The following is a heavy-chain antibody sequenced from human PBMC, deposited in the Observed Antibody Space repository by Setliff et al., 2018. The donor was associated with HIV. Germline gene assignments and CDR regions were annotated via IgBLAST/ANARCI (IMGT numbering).Heavy chain of an antibody. Sequence: PSETLSLTCTVAGGSLSSGYDYWTWIRPPAGKGLEWIGHLYSAGSTNYNPTLTSRVTMSVDMSKNQFSLKLRSVTAADMAVYYCVREYSGVYPDFSFYIDVWGKGTTVTVSS. J-gene: IGHJ6*03. CDR2: LYSAGST. CDR3: VREYSGVYPDFSFYIDV. D-gene: IGHD5-12*01. CDR1: GGSLSSGYDY. V-gene: IGHV4-61*09.